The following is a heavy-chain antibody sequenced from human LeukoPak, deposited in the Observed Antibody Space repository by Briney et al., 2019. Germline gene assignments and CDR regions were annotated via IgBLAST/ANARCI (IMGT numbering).Heavy chain of an antibody. CDR1: GGSISSYY. Sequence: SETLSLTCTVSGGSISSYYWSWIRQPAGKGLEWIGRIYTSGSTNYNPSLKSRVTMSVDTSKNQFSLKLSSVTAADTAVYYCARSPTEVVPAAIPDYYYYYMDVWGKGTTVTVSS. D-gene: IGHD2-2*02. V-gene: IGHV4-4*07. CDR2: IYTSGST. J-gene: IGHJ6*03. CDR3: ARSPTEVVPAAIPDYYYYYMDV.